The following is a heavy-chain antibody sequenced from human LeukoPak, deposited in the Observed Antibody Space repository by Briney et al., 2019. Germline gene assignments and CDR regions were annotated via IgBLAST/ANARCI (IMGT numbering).Heavy chain of an antibody. CDR1: GGSISSYY. J-gene: IGHJ4*02. D-gene: IGHD3-3*01. CDR2: IYFSGST. CDR3: ARSYDTNFDY. V-gene: IGHV4-59*01. Sequence: RPSETLSLTCTVSGGSISSYYWSWIRQPPGKGLEWIGYIYFSGSTSYNPSLKSRVTISVDRSKNQFSLKPSSVAAADTAVYYCARSYDTNFDYWGQGTLVTVSS.